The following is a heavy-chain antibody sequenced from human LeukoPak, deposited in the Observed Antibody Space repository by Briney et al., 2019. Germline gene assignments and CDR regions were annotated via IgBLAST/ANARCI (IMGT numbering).Heavy chain of an antibody. Sequence: GGSLRLSCAAPGFTCSSYAMSWVRQAPGRGLEWVSAISGSGGNTYHAVTVKGRFTISRDNSKNPLYLQMNSLRAKDTAGYYCAKDFKVVATQRAPPDAFDIWGQGTMVTVSS. J-gene: IGHJ3*02. D-gene: IGHD5-12*01. CDR3: AKDFKVVATQRAPPDAFDI. V-gene: IGHV3-23*01. CDR2: ISGSGGNT. CDR1: GFTCSSYA.